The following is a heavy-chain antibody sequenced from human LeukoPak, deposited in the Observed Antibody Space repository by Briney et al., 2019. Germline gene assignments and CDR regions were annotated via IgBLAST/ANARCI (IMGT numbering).Heavy chain of an antibody. CDR2: FDPEDGET. Sequence: ASVKVSCKASGYTFTSYYMHWVRQAPGKGLEWMGGFDPEDGETIYAQKFQGRVTMTEDTSTDTAYMELSSLRSEDTAVYYCATVDYGSGSYYNAVPNLDYWGQGTLVTVSS. CDR1: GYTFTSYY. V-gene: IGHV1-24*01. J-gene: IGHJ4*02. CDR3: ATVDYGSGSYYNAVPNLDY. D-gene: IGHD3-10*01.